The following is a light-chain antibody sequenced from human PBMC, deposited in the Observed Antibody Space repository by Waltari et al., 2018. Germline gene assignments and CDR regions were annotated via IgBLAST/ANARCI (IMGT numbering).Light chain of an antibody. V-gene: IGLV3-21*02. Sequence: SYVLTQPPSVSVSPGQTARIICEGANIASKTVHWYQQKPGQAPVLVVYDDSDRPSGIPERFSGSNSGNTAALTISSVEAGDEAVYSCQVWDSSSDHVVVFGGGTKLTVL. CDR1: NIASKT. CDR3: QVWDSSSDHVVV. J-gene: IGLJ2*01. CDR2: DDS.